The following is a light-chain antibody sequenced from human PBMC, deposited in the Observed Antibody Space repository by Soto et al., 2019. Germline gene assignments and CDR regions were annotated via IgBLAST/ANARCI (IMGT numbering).Light chain of an antibody. J-gene: IGKJ4*01. V-gene: IGKV1-9*01. CDR3: QHLDSCPLA. Sequence: DIQLTQSPSFLSASVGDRVTITCRASQSISSHVAWYRQKSGKAPMLLIYAASTLQSGVPSRFSGSGSGTDFTLTISSLHPEDFATYYCQHLDSCPLAFRGGTTVEI. CDR1: QSISSH. CDR2: AAS.